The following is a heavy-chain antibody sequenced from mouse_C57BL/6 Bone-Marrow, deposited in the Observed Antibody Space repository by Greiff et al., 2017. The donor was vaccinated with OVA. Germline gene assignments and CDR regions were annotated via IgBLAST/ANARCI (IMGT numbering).Heavy chain of an antibody. CDR3: TRLLDAMDY. Sequence: EVMLVESGEGLVKPGGSLKLSCAASGFTFSSYAMPWVRQTPEKRLEWVAYISSGGDYTYYADNVKGQFTISRDNARNTLYLQMRSLKSEDTAMYYCTRLLDAMDYWGQGTSVTVSA. V-gene: IGHV5-9-1*02. D-gene: IGHD2-1*01. J-gene: IGHJ4*01. CDR2: ISSGGDYT. CDR1: GFTFSSYA.